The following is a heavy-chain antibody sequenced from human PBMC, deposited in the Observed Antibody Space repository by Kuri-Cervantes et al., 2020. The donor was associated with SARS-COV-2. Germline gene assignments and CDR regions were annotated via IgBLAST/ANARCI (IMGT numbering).Heavy chain of an antibody. CDR1: GFTFSSYS. CDR3: VRDGDHWNFDY. CDR2: ISSSSSYI. Sequence: GGSLRLSCAASGFTFSSYSMNWVRQAPGKGLKWVSSISSSSSYIYYADSVKGRFTISRDNAKNSLYLQMNSLRAEDTAVYYCVRDGDHWNFDYWGQGTLVTVSS. D-gene: IGHD1-1*01. J-gene: IGHJ4*02. V-gene: IGHV3-21*01.